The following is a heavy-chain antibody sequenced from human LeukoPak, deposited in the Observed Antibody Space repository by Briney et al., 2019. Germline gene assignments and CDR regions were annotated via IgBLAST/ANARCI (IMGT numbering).Heavy chain of an antibody. CDR3: ARGGGAIDT. V-gene: IGHV6-1*01. D-gene: IGHD3-16*01. Sequence: SQTLSLTCAISGVTVSSNSAGRSWIRQSPSRGLEWLGRTYYRAKGYNDYAVSVKSRITINPDTSKHQLSLQLNSVSPEDTAVYYCARGGGAIDTWGQGTLVTVSS. CDR1: GVTVSSNSAG. J-gene: IGHJ5*02. CDR2: TYYRAKGYN.